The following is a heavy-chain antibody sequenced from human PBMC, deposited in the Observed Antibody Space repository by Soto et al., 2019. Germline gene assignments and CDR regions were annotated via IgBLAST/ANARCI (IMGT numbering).Heavy chain of an antibody. V-gene: IGHV3-53*01. J-gene: IGHJ4*02. CDR2: IYSGGST. CDR1: GFTVSSNY. D-gene: IGHD6-13*01. CDR3: AKVDVSTAGSFDY. Sequence: SGGSLRLSCAASGFTVSSNYMSWVRQAPGKGLEWVSVIYSGGSTFYADSVKGRFTISRDNSKNTVYLQMNSLSVGDTAVYLCAKVDVSTAGSFDYWGQGALVTVSS.